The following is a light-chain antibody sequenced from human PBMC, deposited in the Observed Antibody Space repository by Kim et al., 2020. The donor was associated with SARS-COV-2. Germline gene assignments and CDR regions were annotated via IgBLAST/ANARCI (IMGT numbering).Light chain of an antibody. CDR2: AAS. V-gene: IGKV1-39*01. Sequence: ASVGDRVTITCRASQSISSYLNWYQQKPGKAPKLLIYAASSLQSGVPSRFSGSGSGTDFTLTISSLQPEDFATYYCQQSYGTPLTFGQGTKVEIK. J-gene: IGKJ1*01. CDR3: QQSYGTPLT. CDR1: QSISSY.